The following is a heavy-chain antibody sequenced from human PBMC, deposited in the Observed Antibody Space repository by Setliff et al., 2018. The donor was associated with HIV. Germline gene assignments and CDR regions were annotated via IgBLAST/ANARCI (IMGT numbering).Heavy chain of an antibody. J-gene: IGHJ3*01. D-gene: IGHD2-8*01. CDR2: INPNSGGT. CDR1: GYTFTDYY. V-gene: IGHV1-2*06. Sequence: GASLKVSCKASGYTFTDYYMHWVRQAPGQGLEWMGRINPNSGGTNYAQKFQGRVTMTRDTPITTAYMELSRLRSDDTAVYYCATKVHCTNGVCLDAFDLWGQGTRVTVSS. CDR3: ATKVHCTNGVCLDAFDL.